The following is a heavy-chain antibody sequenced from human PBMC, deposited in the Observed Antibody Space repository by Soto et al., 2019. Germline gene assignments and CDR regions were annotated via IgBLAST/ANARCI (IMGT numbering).Heavy chain of an antibody. CDR2: IIPMYGPA. CDR1: GGTFSSYA. D-gene: IGHD3-10*01. CDR3: ARVTSMVRGVIDNLFDP. V-gene: IGHV1-69*01. Sequence: QVPLVQSGAEVKKPGSSVTVSCKASGGTFSSYAIHWVRQAPGQGLEWMGGIIPMYGPAKYAQRFQGRVTITADESTTTVYMELTSLTSQDTAVYYCARVTSMVRGVIDNLFDPLGHGTRVTVSS. J-gene: IGHJ5*02.